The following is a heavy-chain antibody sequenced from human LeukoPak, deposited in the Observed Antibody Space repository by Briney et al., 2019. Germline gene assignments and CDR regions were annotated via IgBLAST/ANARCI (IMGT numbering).Heavy chain of an antibody. J-gene: IGHJ4*02. CDR3: AKRAVTTFSSGFHY. CDR1: GFTFGSYA. Sequence: GGSLRLSCAASGFTFGSYAMTWVRQALGKGLEWVSVISGIGVATYYADSVKGRFTISRDNSKNTLYLQMNSLRAEDTAVYYCAKRAVTTFSSGFHYWGQGTLVTVSS. V-gene: IGHV3-23*01. CDR2: ISGIGVAT. D-gene: IGHD4-17*01.